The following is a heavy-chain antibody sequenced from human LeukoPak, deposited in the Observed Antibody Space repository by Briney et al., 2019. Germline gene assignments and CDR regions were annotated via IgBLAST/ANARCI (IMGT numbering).Heavy chain of an antibody. J-gene: IGHJ3*02. V-gene: IGHV3-48*01. CDR2: ISSSSSTI. CDR1: GFTFSSYS. D-gene: IGHD6-19*01. Sequence: GGSLRLSCAASGFTFSSYSMNWVRQAPGKGLEWVSYISSSSSTIYYADSVKGRFTISRDNSKNTLYLQMNSLRAEDTAVYYCARTRPGYSSGSGAFDIWGQGTMVTVSS. CDR3: ARTRPGYSSGSGAFDI.